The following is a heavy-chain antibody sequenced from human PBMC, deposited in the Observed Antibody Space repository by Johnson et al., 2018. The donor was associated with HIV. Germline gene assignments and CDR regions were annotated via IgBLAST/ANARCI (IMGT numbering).Heavy chain of an antibody. CDR2: IGTAGDT. V-gene: IGHV3-13*01. CDR1: GFTFSSYD. D-gene: IGHD1-26*01. J-gene: IGHJ3*02. Sequence: ELLVESGGGLVQPGGSLRLSCAASGFTFSSYDMHWVRQATGKGLEWVSAIGTAGDTYYPGSVKGRFPISRENAKNTRYLQMNSLRAEDTAVYYCAKDWSRTVGATLGPGAFDIWGRGTMVTVSS. CDR3: AKDWSRTVGATLGPGAFDI.